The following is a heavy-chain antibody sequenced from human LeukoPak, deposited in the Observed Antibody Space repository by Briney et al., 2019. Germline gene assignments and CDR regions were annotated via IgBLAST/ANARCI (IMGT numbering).Heavy chain of an antibody. D-gene: IGHD1-26*01. CDR3: ARQVGAYAFDI. CDR1: GYSISSGYY. J-gene: IGHJ3*02. CDR2: IYHSGST. Sequence: SETLSLTCAVSGYSISSGYYWGWIRQPPGKGLEWIGSIYHSGSTYYSPSLKSRVTISVDTSKNQFSLKLSSVTAADTAVYYCARQVGAYAFDIWGQGTMVTVSS. V-gene: IGHV4-38-2*01.